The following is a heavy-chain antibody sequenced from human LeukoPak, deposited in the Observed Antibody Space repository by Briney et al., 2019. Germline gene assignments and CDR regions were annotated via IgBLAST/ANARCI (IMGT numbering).Heavy chain of an antibody. CDR1: GFTFSSYT. CDR3: AKDKEKTTTGDHLDH. V-gene: IGHV3-21*01. Sequence: GGSLRLSCAASGFTFSSYTMNWVRRAPGKGLEWVSSITPGSGSIYYADSAEGRFTISRDDANNSLYLQMNSLRADDTAVYYCAKDKEKTTTGDHLDHWGQGTLVTVSS. J-gene: IGHJ1*01. D-gene: IGHD1-1*01. CDR2: ITPGSGSI.